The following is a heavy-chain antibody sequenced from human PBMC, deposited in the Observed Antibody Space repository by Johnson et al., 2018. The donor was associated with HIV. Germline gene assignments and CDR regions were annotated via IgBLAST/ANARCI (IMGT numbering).Heavy chain of an antibody. CDR2: ISYDGSNK. J-gene: IGHJ3*02. D-gene: IGHD5-24*01. Sequence: QVQLVESGGGVVQPGRSLRLSCAASGFTFSSYAMHWVRQAPGKGLEWVAVISYDGSNKYYADSVKGRFTISRDNAKNSLYLQMNSLRAEDTALYYCARDRGRWLQFFTTPDAFDIWGQGTMVTV. CDR1: GFTFSSYA. CDR3: ARDRGRWLQFFTTPDAFDI. V-gene: IGHV3-30*04.